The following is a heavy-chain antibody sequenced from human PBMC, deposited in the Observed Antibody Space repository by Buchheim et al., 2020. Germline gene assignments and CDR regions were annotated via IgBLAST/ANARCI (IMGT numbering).Heavy chain of an antibody. CDR1: GFTSSAFA. CDR3: AKAPIRGADF. Sequence: EVQLLESGGDLVQPGGSLRLSCAASGFTSSAFAMSWVRQAPGKGLEWVSFISGSGETTYYADSVMGWFTISRDNSKNILYLQMDSLRADDTATYYCAKAPIRGADFWGQGTL. J-gene: IGHJ5*01. V-gene: IGHV3-23*01. D-gene: IGHD3-10*01. CDR2: ISGSGETT.